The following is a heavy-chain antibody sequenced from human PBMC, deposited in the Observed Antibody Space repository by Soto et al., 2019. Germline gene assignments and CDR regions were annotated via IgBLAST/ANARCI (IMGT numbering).Heavy chain of an antibody. J-gene: IGHJ6*02. CDR3: ARDQSPIEYSSSSRSYYYYGMDV. CDR1: GFTFSSYA. D-gene: IGHD6-6*01. Sequence: PGGSLRLSCAASGFTFSSYAMHWVRQAPGKGLEWVAVISYDGSNKYYADSVKGRFTISRDNSKNTLYLQMNSLRAEDTAVYYCARDQSPIEYSSSSRSYYYYGMDVWGQGTTVTVSS. CDR2: ISYDGSNK. V-gene: IGHV3-30-3*01.